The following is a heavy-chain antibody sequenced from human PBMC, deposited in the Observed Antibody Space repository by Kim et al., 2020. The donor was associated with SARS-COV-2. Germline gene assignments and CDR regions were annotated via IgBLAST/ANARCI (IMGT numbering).Heavy chain of an antibody. CDR2: ITSKTDGGTT. Sequence: GGSLRLSCAASGFNFSNAWMSWVRQAPGKGLEWVGHITSKTDGGTTDYAAPVKGRFTISRDDSKNTLYLQMNSLKTEDTAVYYCTTESLLRVSWGQGTLVTVSS. CDR3: TTESLLRVS. D-gene: IGHD2-15*01. V-gene: IGHV3-15*01. CDR1: GFNFSNAW. J-gene: IGHJ5*02.